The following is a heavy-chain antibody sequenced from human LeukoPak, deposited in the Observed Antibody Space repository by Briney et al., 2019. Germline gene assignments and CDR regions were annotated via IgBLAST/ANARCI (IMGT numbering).Heavy chain of an antibody. D-gene: IGHD3-22*01. CDR1: GFTFSSYG. CDR3: AKSFLLYYYDSSGYSYFDY. V-gene: IGHV3-30*02. CDR2: IRYDGSNK. J-gene: IGHJ4*02. Sequence: PGGSLRLSCAASGFTFSSYGMHWVRQAPGKGPEWVAFIRYDGSNKYYADSVKGRFTISRDNSKNTLYLQMNSLRAEDTAVYYCAKSFLLYYYDSSGYSYFDYWGQGTLVTVSS.